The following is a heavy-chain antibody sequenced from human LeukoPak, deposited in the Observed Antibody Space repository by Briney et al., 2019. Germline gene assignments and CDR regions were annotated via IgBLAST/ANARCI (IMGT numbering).Heavy chain of an antibody. J-gene: IGHJ4*02. CDR2: VYYSGST. CDR3: AGWVGGYNSRKYYDY. Sequence: ETLSLTCTVSGGSISSYYWSWIRQAPGKGLEWIGYVYYSGSTNYNPSLKSRITVSVDTSKSQFSLKLTSVTAADTAVYYCAGWVGGYNSRKYYDYWGQGTLVTVSS. CDR1: GGSISSYY. V-gene: IGHV4-59*01. D-gene: IGHD5-24*01.